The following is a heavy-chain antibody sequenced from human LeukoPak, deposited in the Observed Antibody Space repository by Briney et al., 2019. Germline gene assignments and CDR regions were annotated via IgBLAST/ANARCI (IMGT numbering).Heavy chain of an antibody. Sequence: GRSLRLSCAASGFTFSSYGMHWVRQAPGKGLEWVAVIWYDGSNKYYADSVKGRFTISRDNSKNTLYLQMNSLRAEDTAVYYCARSDWFVYAFDIWGQGTMVTVSS. CDR2: IWYDGSNK. D-gene: IGHD3-9*01. V-gene: IGHV3-33*01. CDR3: ARSDWFVYAFDI. CDR1: GFTFSSYG. J-gene: IGHJ3*02.